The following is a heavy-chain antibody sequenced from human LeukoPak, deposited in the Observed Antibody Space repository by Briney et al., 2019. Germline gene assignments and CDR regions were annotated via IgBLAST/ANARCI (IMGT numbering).Heavy chain of an antibody. V-gene: IGHV3-7*01. CDR3: ARDNLGALDY. D-gene: IGHD1-26*01. J-gene: IGHJ4*02. Sequence: GGPLRLSCAASGFTFSTYWMAWVRQAPGKGLEWVANIKQDGSEKYYVDSVKGRFTISRDNAKKSLYLQMNSLRAEDTAVYYCARDNLGALDYWGQGTLVTVSS. CDR2: IKQDGSEK. CDR1: GFTFSTYW.